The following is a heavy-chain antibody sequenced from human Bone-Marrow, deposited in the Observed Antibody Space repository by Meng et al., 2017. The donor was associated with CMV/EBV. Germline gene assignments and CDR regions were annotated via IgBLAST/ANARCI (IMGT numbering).Heavy chain of an antibody. CDR2: INSDGSRT. Sequence: CAASGFTFSTYWMHWVRQAPGKGLVWVSRINSDGSRTSYADSVKGRFTISRDNAKSTLFLQMNSLRAEDTALYYCVRADDYYDRHDYWGQGTLVTVSS. V-gene: IGHV3-74*01. D-gene: IGHD3-22*01. CDR1: GFTFSTYW. CDR3: VRADDYYDRHDY. J-gene: IGHJ4*02.